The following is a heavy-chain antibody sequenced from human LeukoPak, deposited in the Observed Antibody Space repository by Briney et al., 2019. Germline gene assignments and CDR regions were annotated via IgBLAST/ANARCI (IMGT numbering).Heavy chain of an antibody. Sequence: GGSLRLSCAASGFTFSNYAMSWVRQAPGKGLGWVSGISASGGSTYYADSVKGRFTSSRDNSKNTPYLQMNSLRAEDTAVYYCAKDGGYCSSTSCSLDYWGQGTLVTVSS. V-gene: IGHV3-23*01. D-gene: IGHD2-2*03. CDR1: GFTFSNYA. CDR2: ISASGGST. J-gene: IGHJ4*02. CDR3: AKDGGYCSSTSCSLDY.